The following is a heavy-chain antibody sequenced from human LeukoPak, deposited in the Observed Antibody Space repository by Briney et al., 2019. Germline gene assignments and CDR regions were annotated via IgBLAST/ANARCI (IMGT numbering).Heavy chain of an antibody. J-gene: IGHJ4*02. Sequence: VASVKVSCKASGYTFTGYYMHWVRQAPGQGLEWMGWINPNSGGTNYAQKFQGRVTMTRDTSISTAYMELSRLRSDDTAVYYYARDHDLLYFDYWGQGTLVTVSS. CDR2: INPNSGGT. D-gene: IGHD3-3*01. CDR3: ARDHDLLYFDY. V-gene: IGHV1-2*02. CDR1: GYTFTGYY.